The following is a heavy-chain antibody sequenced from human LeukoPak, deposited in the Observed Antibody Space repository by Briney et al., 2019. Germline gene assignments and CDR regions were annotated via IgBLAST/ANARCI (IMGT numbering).Heavy chain of an antibody. CDR2: INHSGST. D-gene: IGHD2-2*01. Sequence: SETLSLTCAVYGGSFSGYYWSWLRQPPGKGLEWIGEINHSGSTNYNPSLKSRVTISVDTSKNQFSLKLSSVTAADTAVYYCARGKKRYCSSTSCYGPGDWFDPWGQGTLVTVSS. CDR1: GGSFSGYY. CDR3: ARGKKRYCSSTSCYGPGDWFDP. V-gene: IGHV4-34*01. J-gene: IGHJ5*02.